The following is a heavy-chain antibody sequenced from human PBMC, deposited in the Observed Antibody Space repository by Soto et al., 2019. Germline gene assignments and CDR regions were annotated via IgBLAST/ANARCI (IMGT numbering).Heavy chain of an antibody. J-gene: IGHJ3*02. CDR1: GFTFSSYS. V-gene: IGHV3-21*01. CDR2: ISSSSSYI. D-gene: IGHD4-17*01. Sequence: GGSLRLSCAASGFTFSSYSMNWVRQAPGKGLEWVSSISSSSSYIYYADSVKGRFTISRDNAKNSLYLQMNSLRAEDTAVYYCASRLPVTTSDAFDIWGQGTMVTVSS. CDR3: ASRLPVTTSDAFDI.